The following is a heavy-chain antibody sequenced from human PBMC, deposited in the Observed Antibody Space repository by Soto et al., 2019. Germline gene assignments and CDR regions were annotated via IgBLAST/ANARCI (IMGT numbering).Heavy chain of an antibody. Sequence: QVQLVESGGGVVQPGRSLRLSCAASGFTFSSYGMHWVRQAPGKGLEWVAVTWYDGSNKYYADSVKGRFTISRDNSKNTLNLEMNSLRAEDTAVYYCARDDITGVVLFPAAALHYYYGMDVWGQGTTVTVSS. CDR2: TWYDGSNK. J-gene: IGHJ6*02. CDR1: GFTFSSYG. V-gene: IGHV3-33*01. CDR3: ARDDITGVVLFPAAALHYYYGMDV. D-gene: IGHD2-2*01.